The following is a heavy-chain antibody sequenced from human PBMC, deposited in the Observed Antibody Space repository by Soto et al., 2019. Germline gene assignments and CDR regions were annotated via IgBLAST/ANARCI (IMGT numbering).Heavy chain of an antibody. CDR3: ARWGCSGSNCNLNQRSYEL. D-gene: IGHD2-15*01. CDR2: IWYDGSNK. Sequence: TGRSLRLSYAASGFIFNEYGMRWVRQAPGKGPEWVAVIWYDGSNKYYADSVKGRFTISRDNSKNTMSLQMNSLRAEDTAVYYCARWGCSGSNCNLNQRSYELWGHGTLVTVSS. CDR1: GFIFNEYG. V-gene: IGHV3-33*03. J-gene: IGHJ4*01.